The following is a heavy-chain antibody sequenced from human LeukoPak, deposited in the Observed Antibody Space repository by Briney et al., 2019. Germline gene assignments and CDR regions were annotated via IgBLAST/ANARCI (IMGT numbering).Heavy chain of an antibody. D-gene: IGHD3-10*01. Sequence: SETLSLTCTVSGGSISSYYWSWIRQPPGKGPEWIGYIYYSGSTNYNPSLKSRVTISVDTSKNQFSLKLSSVTAADAAVYYCARAWPHLKLWFGEPPNWFDPWGQGTLVTVSS. V-gene: IGHV4-59*01. CDR1: GGSISSYY. J-gene: IGHJ5*02. CDR3: ARAWPHLKLWFGEPPNWFDP. CDR2: IYYSGST.